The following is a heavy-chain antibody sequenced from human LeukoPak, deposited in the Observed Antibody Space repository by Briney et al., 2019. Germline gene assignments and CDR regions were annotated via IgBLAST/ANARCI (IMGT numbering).Heavy chain of an antibody. D-gene: IGHD3-10*01. CDR3: ARDTWKAYFDSGTYQTTYYGMDF. J-gene: IGHJ6*02. Sequence: KPSETLSLTCAVSGGSISSFYWSWVRQPPGKGLEWIGNIHYSGSANYNPSLRSRVTISVDTSKTQFSLRLTSVTAADTAVYYCARDTWKAYFDSGTYQTTYYGMDFWGQGTTVTVSS. CDR2: IHYSGSA. V-gene: IGHV4-59*01. CDR1: GGSISSFY.